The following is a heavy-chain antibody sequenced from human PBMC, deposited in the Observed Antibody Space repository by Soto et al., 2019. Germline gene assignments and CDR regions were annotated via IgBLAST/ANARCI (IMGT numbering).Heavy chain of an antibody. V-gene: IGHV4-4*02. D-gene: IGHD1-7*01. CDR1: GDSITNTNW. CDR3: ARDRITGTTHAFEV. CDR2: IYHNGRT. Sequence: PSETLSLTCAVSGDSITNTNWWTWVRQPPGKGLERVGEIYHNGRTNYNPSLKSRVTISVDTSNNYFSLRLTSLTAADTAMYYCARDRITGTTHAFEVWGQGTMVTVS. J-gene: IGHJ3*01.